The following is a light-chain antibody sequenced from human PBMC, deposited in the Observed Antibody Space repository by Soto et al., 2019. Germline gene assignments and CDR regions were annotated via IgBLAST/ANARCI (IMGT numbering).Light chain of an antibody. J-gene: IGKJ2*01. Sequence: DIQMTQSPSTLSASVGDRVTVTCRASQIISGWLAWYQQKPGKAPKLLIYKASSLESGAPSRFSGSGAGTKLTLNIRSLQPDDFATYYCKQYHSYPYTFGQGTKLEIK. CDR1: QIISGW. CDR2: KAS. V-gene: IGKV1-5*03. CDR3: KQYHSYPYT.